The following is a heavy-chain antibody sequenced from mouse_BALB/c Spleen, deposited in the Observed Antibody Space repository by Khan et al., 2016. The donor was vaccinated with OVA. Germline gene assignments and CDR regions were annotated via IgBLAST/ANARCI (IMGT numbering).Heavy chain of an antibody. CDR1: GFTFSSYG. CDR3: ARHPYAYDNAMDY. CDR2: ISSGGSYT. J-gene: IGHJ4*01. D-gene: IGHD2-2*01. Sequence: EVALVEAGGDLVKPGGSLKLSCAASGFTFSSYGMSWVRQTPDKRLEWVATISSGGSYTYYPDSVKGRFTISRDNAENTLYLQMSSLKSEDTAMYYCARHPYAYDNAMDYWGQGTSVTVSS. V-gene: IGHV5-6*01.